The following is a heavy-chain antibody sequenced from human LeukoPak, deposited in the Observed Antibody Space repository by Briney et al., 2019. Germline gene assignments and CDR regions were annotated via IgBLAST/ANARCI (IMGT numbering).Heavy chain of an antibody. CDR1: GATFTSYA. CDR3: ARDRFSRDDSSGYEGFAFDI. Sequence: ASVTVSLKATGATFTSYAINWLRQATGQGPERMGGIIPIIGTADYAQKLKGRVTITADESTSTAYMELSSLRSEDTAVYYCARDRFSRDDSSGYEGFAFDIWGQGTMVTVSS. V-gene: IGHV1-69*13. CDR2: IIPIIGTA. D-gene: IGHD3-22*01. J-gene: IGHJ3*02.